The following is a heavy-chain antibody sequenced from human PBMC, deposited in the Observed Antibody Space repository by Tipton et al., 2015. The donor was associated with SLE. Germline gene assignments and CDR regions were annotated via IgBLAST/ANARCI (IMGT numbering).Heavy chain of an antibody. Sequence: TLSLTCAVYGGSFSGYYWSWIRQPPGQGLEWIGEINHSGSTNYNPSLKSRVTISVDTSKNQFSLKLSSVTAADTAVYYCALSTRTAQGVPHYWGQGTLVTVSS. CDR3: ALSTRTAQGVPHY. V-gene: IGHV4-34*01. CDR2: INHSGST. D-gene: IGHD3-10*01. CDR1: GGSFSGYY. J-gene: IGHJ4*02.